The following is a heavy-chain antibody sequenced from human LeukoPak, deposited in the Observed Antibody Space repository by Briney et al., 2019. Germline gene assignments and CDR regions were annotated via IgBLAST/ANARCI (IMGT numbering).Heavy chain of an antibody. CDR2: ISYGSTYI. D-gene: IGHD3-10*01. V-gene: IGHV3-21*01. CDR3: ARDHNYYGSGRGFDP. J-gene: IGHJ5*02. Sequence: AGGSLRRSCAASGFIFSSYSVNWVRQAPGKGPEWVSSISYGSTYIDYADSVKGRFTISRDNAKNSLYLQMSSLRAEDTAVYYGARDHNYYGSGRGFDPWGQGTLVTVSS. CDR1: GFIFSSYS.